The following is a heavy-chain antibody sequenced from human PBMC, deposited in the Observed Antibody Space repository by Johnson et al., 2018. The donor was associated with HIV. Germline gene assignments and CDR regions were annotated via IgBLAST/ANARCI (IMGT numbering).Heavy chain of an antibody. J-gene: IGHJ3*02. V-gene: IGHV3-30*04. CDR2: ISYDGSYK. CDR3: ARIVGATLAFDI. D-gene: IGHD1-26*01. CDR1: GFTFSSYA. Sequence: QVQLVESGGGVVQPGRSLRLSCAASGFTFSSYAMHWVRQAPGKGLEWVAVISYDGSYKYYADSVKGRFTISRDNSKNTLYLQMNSLRAEDTAVYYCARIVGATLAFDIWGQGTIVTVSS.